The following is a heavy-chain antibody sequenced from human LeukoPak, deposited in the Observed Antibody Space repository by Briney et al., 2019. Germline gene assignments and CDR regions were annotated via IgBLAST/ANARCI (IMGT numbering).Heavy chain of an antibody. CDR1: GYTFTSYG. J-gene: IGHJ4*02. Sequence: ASVKVSCKASGYTFTSYGISWVRQAPGQGLEWMGWISAYNGNTNYAQKLQGGVTMTTDTSTSTAYMELRSLRSDDTAVYYCARALGKGYSSSWSAGGFNYWGQGTLVTVSS. CDR3: ARALGKGYSSSWSAGGFNY. V-gene: IGHV1-18*01. CDR2: ISAYNGNT. D-gene: IGHD6-13*01.